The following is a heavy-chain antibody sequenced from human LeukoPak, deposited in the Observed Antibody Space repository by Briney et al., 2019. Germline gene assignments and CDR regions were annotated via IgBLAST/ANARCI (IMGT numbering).Heavy chain of an antibody. CDR1: GYTFTSYG. J-gene: IGHJ3*02. CDR3: ARVQYYDFWSGYSDDAFDI. D-gene: IGHD3-3*01. CDR2: ISAYNGNT. Sequence: ASVKVSCKASGYTFTSYGISWVRQAPGQGLEWMGWISAYNGNTNYAQKLQGRVTMTTDTSTSTAYMELRSLRSDDTAVYYCARVQYYDFWSGYSDDAFDIWGQGTMVTVSS. V-gene: IGHV1-18*01.